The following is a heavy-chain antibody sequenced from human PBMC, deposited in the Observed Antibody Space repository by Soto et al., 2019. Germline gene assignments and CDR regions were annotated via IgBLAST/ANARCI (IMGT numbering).Heavy chain of an antibody. CDR3: VKDPHYYGSGSYPIH. Sequence: GGSLRLSCAASVFTFSSYAMSWVRQAPGKGLEYVSAISGNGGSTYYADSVKGRFTISRDNSKNTLYLQMSSLRAEDTAVYYCVKDPHYYGSGSYPIHWGQGTLVTVSS. V-gene: IGHV3-64D*08. CDR1: VFTFSSYA. D-gene: IGHD3-10*01. CDR2: ISGNGGST. J-gene: IGHJ4*02.